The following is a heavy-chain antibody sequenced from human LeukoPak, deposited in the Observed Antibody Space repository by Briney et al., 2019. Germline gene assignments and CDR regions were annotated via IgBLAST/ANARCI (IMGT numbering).Heavy chain of an antibody. Sequence: GGSLRLSCAASGYTFDDHAMHWVRQVPGEGLEWVSGISWNSGNIGYAESVKGRFTISRDNAKNSLYLQMDGLRTEDTALYFCARGVWRRAFNYGMDVWGQGTTVAVSS. CDR3: ARGVWRRAFNYGMDV. CDR2: ISWNSGNI. D-gene: IGHD2-21*01. J-gene: IGHJ6*02. CDR1: GYTFDDHA. V-gene: IGHV3-9*01.